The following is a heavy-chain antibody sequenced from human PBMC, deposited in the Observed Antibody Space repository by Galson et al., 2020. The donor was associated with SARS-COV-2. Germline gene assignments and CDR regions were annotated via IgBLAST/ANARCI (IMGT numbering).Heavy chain of an antibody. Sequence: TLSLPSTPCAAPRTHCPWGSIRQTPGHQLECLRYLYHSGSTNYNPSLKSRVTISVDTSKNQLSLKLSSVTAADTAVYYCASDYDSSGYYFAYWGQGTLGTVSS. CDR2: LYHSGST. J-gene: IGHJ4*02. CDR3: ASDYDSSGYYFAY. CDR1: AAPRTHCP. D-gene: IGHD3-22*01. V-gene: IGHV4-59*01.